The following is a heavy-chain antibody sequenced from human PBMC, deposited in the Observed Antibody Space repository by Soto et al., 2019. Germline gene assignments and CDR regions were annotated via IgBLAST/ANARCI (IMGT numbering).Heavy chain of an antibody. CDR2: ISGSGGST. D-gene: IGHD5-18*01. CDR1: GFTFSSHS. V-gene: IGHV3-23*01. J-gene: IGHJ6*02. Sequence: SGGALRLSSAASGFTFSSHSMSWGPPAPGKGLEWVSAISGSGGSTYYADSVKGRFTISRDNSKNTLYLQMNSLRAEDTAVYYCAKAGGYSYGSHYYYYGMDVWGQGTTVTVSS. CDR3: AKAGGYSYGSHYYYYGMDV.